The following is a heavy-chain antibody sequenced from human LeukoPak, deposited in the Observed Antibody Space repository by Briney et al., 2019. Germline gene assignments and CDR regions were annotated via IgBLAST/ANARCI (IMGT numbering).Heavy chain of an antibody. CDR1: GGSFSGYY. V-gene: IGHV4-34*01. D-gene: IGHD3-22*01. CDR3: ARGRQDVTMIVVVMTAVSYYLDV. CDR2: MNPSGST. J-gene: IGHJ6*03. Sequence: SETLSLTCAVYGGSFSGYYWTWIRQTPEKGLEWIGEMNPSGSTRYNPSLKSRVTISVDTSKNQFSLKLSSVTAADMAVYYCARGRQDVTMIVVVMTAVSYYLDVWGKGTTVTVS.